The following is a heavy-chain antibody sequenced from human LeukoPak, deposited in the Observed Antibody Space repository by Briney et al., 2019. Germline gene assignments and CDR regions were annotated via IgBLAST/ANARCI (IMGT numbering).Heavy chain of an antibody. D-gene: IGHD1-26*01. Sequence: GGSLRLSCAASGFTFSSYGMHWVRQAPGKGLEWVAFIRYDGSNKYYADSVKGRFTISRDNSKNTLYLQMNSLRAEDTAVYYCAKRGSYTKAFDIWGQGTMVTVSS. CDR1: GFTFSSYG. J-gene: IGHJ3*02. V-gene: IGHV3-30*02. CDR2: IRYDGSNK. CDR3: AKRGSYTKAFDI.